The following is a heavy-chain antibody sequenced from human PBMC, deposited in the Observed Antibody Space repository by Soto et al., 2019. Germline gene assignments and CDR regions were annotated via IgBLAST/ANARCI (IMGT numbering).Heavy chain of an antibody. D-gene: IGHD6-19*01. CDR3: ARVFSSGSGWMYYFDF. CDR1: SDSIPGENW. CDR2: VFHTGGT. J-gene: IGHJ4*02. Sequence: QVQLQESGPGLVKPSETLSLTCTVSSDSIPGENWWSWVRQPPGLGLEGIGEVFHTGGTNYNPSLTSRVTMEVDKSKNQFSLKLISATAADTAVYYCARVFSSGSGWMYYFDFWGQGTLVSVSS. V-gene: IGHV4-4*02.